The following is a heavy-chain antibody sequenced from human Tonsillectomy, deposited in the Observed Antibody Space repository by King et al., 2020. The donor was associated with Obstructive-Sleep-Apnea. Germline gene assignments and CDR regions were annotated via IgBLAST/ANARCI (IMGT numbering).Heavy chain of an antibody. Sequence: QLQESGPGLVKPSETLSLTCTVSGGSIGSNSYYWGWIRQPPGKGLEWIGNTYYTGTTSFNPSLKGRVTISVDTSKNQFSLILTSVTAADTAVYYCASESLYYYDSSGYYYRTPDYWGQGTLVTVSS. CDR3: ASESLYYYDSSGYYYRTPDY. V-gene: IGHV4-39*07. D-gene: IGHD3-22*01. CDR1: GGSIGSNSYY. CDR2: TYYTGTT. J-gene: IGHJ4*02.